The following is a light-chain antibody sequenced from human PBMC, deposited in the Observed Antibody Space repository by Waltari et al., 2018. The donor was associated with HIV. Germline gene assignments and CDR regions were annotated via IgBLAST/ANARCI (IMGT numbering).Light chain of an antibody. Sequence: QSVLTQPPSASGTHGQRVTISCSGRNSTIGSNSVNWYQQLPGTAPKLLIYSSNQRPLGVPDRFSGSKSGTSASLAISGLQSEDEADYYCAAWDDSRNAHVVFGGGTKLTVL. J-gene: IGLJ2*01. CDR2: SSN. CDR3: AAWDDSRNAHVV. CDR1: NSTIGSNS. V-gene: IGLV1-44*01.